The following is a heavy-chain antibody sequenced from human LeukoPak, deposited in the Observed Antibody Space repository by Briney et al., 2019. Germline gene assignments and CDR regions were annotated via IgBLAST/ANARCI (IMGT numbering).Heavy chain of an antibody. Sequence: SETLSLTCTVSGGSMSSYYWNWIRQPPGKGLEWIGYIYYSGSTDYNPSLKSRVTISVDTSKNQFSLKLNSVTAADTAVYYCARGNDILTGRGIDYWGQGTLVTVSS. CDR1: GGSMSSYY. V-gene: IGHV4-59*01. CDR2: IYYSGST. J-gene: IGHJ4*02. D-gene: IGHD3-9*01. CDR3: ARGNDILTGRGIDY.